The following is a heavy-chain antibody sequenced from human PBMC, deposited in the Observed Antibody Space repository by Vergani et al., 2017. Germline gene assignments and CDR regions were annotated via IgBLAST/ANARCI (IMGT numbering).Heavy chain of an antibody. CDR1: GFTFSNYD. J-gene: IGHJ6*03. CDR2: IGVDGDT. V-gene: IGHV3-13*01. D-gene: IGHD2-21*01. CDR3: AREYCGTGNCYGWYYLEV. Sequence: EVQLVESGGGLVQPGGSLRLSCAASGFTFSNYDFHWVRQTAGNSLEWVSSIGVDGDTYYSDSVKGRFTISRANGMNSLYLRMDSLRAEDTAVYYCAREYCGTGNCYGWYYLEVWGEGTTVTVSS.